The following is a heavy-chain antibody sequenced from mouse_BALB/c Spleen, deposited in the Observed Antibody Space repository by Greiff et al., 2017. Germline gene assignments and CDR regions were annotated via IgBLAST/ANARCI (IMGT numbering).Heavy chain of an antibody. CDR2: INPSTGYT. D-gene: IGHD1-1*01. Sequence: QVQLQQSGAELAKPGASVKMSCKASGYTFTSYWMHWVKQRPGQGLEWIGYINPSTGYTEYNQKFKDKATLTVDKSSSTAYMQLSSPTSEDSAVYYCTREGYGSSYDYFDYWGQGTTLTVSS. V-gene: IGHV1-7*01. J-gene: IGHJ2*01. CDR1: GYTFTSYW. CDR3: TREGYGSSYDYFDY.